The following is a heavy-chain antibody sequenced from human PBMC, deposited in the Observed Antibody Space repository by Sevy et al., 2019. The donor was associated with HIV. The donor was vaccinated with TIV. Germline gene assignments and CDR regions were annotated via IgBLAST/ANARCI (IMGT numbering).Heavy chain of an antibody. Sequence: SGPTLVKPTQTLTLTCTFSGFSLTTSGVGVGWIRQPPGKALEWLALIYWDDDERYSPSLKSRLTITKDTSKNQVVLTMTNMDPVDTATYYCAHRPDNYDILTGYFPNWFDPWGQGTLVTVSS. J-gene: IGHJ5*02. CDR3: AHRPDNYDILTGYFPNWFDP. V-gene: IGHV2-5*02. D-gene: IGHD3-9*01. CDR2: IYWDDDE. CDR1: GFSLTTSGVG.